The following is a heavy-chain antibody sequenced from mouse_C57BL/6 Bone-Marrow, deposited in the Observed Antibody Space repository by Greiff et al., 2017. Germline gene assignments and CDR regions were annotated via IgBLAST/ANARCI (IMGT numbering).Heavy chain of an antibody. D-gene: IGHD1-1*01. J-gene: IGHJ2*01. V-gene: IGHV14-4*01. CDR3: TTGFITTVLGDY. Sequence: VQLQQSGAELVRPGASVKLSCTASGFNIKDDYMHWVKQRPEQGLEWIGWIDPENGDTEYASKFQGKATITADTSSNTAYLQLSSLTSEVTAVYYCTTGFITTVLGDYWGQGTTLTVSS. CDR1: GFNIKDDY. CDR2: IDPENGDT.